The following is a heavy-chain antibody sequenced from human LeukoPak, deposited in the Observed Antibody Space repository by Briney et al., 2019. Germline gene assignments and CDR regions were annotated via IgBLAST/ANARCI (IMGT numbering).Heavy chain of an antibody. D-gene: IGHD2-2*01. CDR2: IRSSGSIL. J-gene: IGHJ6*03. Sequence: HPGGSLRLSCVASGITFNEYTLNWVRQAPGKGLEWVSYIRSSGSILNYADSVKGRFTISRDNARNSLYLHMNSLRAEDSAVYYCARERQLILGGKFFNYMDVWGKGTAVFASS. CDR1: GITFNEYT. CDR3: ARERQLILGGKFFNYMDV. V-gene: IGHV3-48*01.